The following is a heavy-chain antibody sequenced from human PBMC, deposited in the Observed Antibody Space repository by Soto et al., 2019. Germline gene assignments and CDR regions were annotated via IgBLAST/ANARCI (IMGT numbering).Heavy chain of an antibody. CDR2: ISAYNGNT. Sequence: QVQLVQSGAEVKKPGASVKVSCKASGYTFTSYGISWVRQAPGQGLEWMGWISAYNGNTNYAQKLQGRVTMTRDTATSTGYMELRSLRADDTAVYYCARDPQWPPDRYWGQGTLVTVSS. V-gene: IGHV1-18*01. CDR3: ARDPQWPPDRY. D-gene: IGHD6-19*01. CDR1: GYTFTSYG. J-gene: IGHJ4*02.